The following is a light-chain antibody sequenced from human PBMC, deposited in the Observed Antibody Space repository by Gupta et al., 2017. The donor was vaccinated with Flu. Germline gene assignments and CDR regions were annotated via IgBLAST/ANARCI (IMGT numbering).Light chain of an antibody. CDR1: SNDVGGYNF. CDR3: CSYTTSYTLV. V-gene: IGLV2-14*01. Sequence: QSALPQPASVSVSPGQSITISCTGTSNDVGGYNFVSWYQQHPGKAPRLLIYEVSNRPSGVSNRFSGSKSGNTASLTISGLQAEDEGNYYCCSYTTSYTLVFGGGTKLTVL. CDR2: EVS. J-gene: IGLJ3*02.